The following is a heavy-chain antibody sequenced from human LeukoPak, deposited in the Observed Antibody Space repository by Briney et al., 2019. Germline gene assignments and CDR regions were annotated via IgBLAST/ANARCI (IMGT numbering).Heavy chain of an antibody. CDR3: AREAVRATGSPYFFDS. CDR1: GESLSVYY. J-gene: IGHJ4*01. D-gene: IGHD3-9*01. Sequence: SETLSLTCAVYGESLSVYYWSWIRQTQGKGLEWIGEIEHAGRSNYSPSLKRRVVMSVDTSKNQFSLKVNSVTAAETGVYYCAREAVRATGSPYFFDSWGHGTLVTVSS. V-gene: IGHV4-34*01. CDR2: IEHAGRS.